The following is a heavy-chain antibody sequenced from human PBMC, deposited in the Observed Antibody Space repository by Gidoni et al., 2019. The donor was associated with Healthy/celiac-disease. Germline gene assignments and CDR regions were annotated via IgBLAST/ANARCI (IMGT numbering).Heavy chain of an antibody. V-gene: IGHV4-34*01. CDR1: GGSFIGSY. D-gene: IGHD3-22*01. Sequence: QVQLQQWGAGLFTPSPTLSLTCAVYGGSFIGSYWSWIRQPPGKGLEWIGEINHSGSTNYNPSLKRRVTISVATAKNQFSLKLSSVTAADTAVYYCARPRLYYDSSGPKGIAFDYWGQGTLVTVSS. J-gene: IGHJ4*02. CDR3: ARPRLYYDSSGPKGIAFDY. CDR2: INHSGST.